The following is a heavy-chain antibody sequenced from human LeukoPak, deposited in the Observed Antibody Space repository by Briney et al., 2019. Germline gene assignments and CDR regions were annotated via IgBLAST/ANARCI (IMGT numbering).Heavy chain of an antibody. V-gene: IGHV3-7*01. CDR3: ARDRKSLIVGTTQHYSEY. Sequence: HPGGSLTLSCAASGFTFSDYYMSWVRQAPGKGLEWVANINVDGSQKHYVDSVKGRFTISRDNAKNSLYLQMNSLRAEDTALYYCARDRKSLIVGTTQHYSEYWGQGTLVTVSS. CDR1: GFTFSDYY. D-gene: IGHD1-26*01. CDR2: INVDGSQK. J-gene: IGHJ4*02.